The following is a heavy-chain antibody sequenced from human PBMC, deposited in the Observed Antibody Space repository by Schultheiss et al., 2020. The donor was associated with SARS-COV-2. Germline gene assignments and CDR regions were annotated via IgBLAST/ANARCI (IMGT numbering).Heavy chain of an antibody. CDR3: ARGPDYYGSGLGCFDY. CDR2: ISAYNGNT. J-gene: IGHJ4*02. D-gene: IGHD3-10*01. V-gene: IGHV1-18*01. CDR1: GYTFTSYG. Sequence: ASVKVSCKASGYTFTSYGISWVRQAPGQGLEWMGWISAYNGNTNYAQKLQGRVTMTTDTSTSTAYMELSSLRSEDTAVYYCARGPDYYGSGLGCFDYWGQGTLVTVSS.